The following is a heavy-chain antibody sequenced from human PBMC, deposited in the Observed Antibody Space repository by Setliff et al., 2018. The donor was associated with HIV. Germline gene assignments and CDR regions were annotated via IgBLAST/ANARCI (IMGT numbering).Heavy chain of an antibody. Sequence: ASVKVSCKASGYTFTSYYMHWVRQAPGQGLEWMGWINTYNGNTKYGQKFQGSVTMTTDTSTSTVYMELRNLRSDDTAVYYCARAGAEVTSHFDWWGQGTLVTVS. D-gene: IGHD2-21*02. CDR2: INTYNGNT. CDR1: GYTFTSYY. V-gene: IGHV1-18*04. J-gene: IGHJ4*02. CDR3: ARAGAEVTSHFDW.